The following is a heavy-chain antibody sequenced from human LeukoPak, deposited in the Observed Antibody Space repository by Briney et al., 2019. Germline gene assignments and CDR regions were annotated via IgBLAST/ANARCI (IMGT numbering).Heavy chain of an antibody. D-gene: IGHD2/OR15-2a*01. J-gene: IGHJ3*02. CDR2: VYHSGAT. Sequence: SETLSLTCTVSGGSISSYYWSWIRQPPGKGLEWIGGVYHSGATYYTPSLKSRVTISVDTSKNQFSLNLTSVTAADTAVYYCARDNIAFDIWGQGTMVTVSS. V-gene: IGHV4-59*12. CDR3: ARDNIAFDI. CDR1: GGSISSYY.